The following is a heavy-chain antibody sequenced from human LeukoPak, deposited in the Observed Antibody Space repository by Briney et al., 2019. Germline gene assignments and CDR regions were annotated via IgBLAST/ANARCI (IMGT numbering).Heavy chain of an antibody. CDR1: GGSISSYY. D-gene: IGHD6-19*01. J-gene: IGHJ4*02. CDR3: ARDVGGWYDY. CDR2: IYYSGST. Sequence: SETLSLTCTVSGGSISSYYWSWIRQPPGKGLEWIGYIYYSGSTNYNPSLKSRVTISVDTSKNQFSLKLSSVTAVDTAVYYCARDVGGWYDYWGQGTLVTVSS. V-gene: IGHV4-59*01.